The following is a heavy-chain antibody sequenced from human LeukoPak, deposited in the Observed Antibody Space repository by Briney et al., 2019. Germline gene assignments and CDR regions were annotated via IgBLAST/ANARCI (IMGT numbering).Heavy chain of an antibody. CDR1: GFTFSSYW. Sequence: GGSLRLSCAASGFTFSSYWMTWVRQAPGKGLEWVANIKQDGSEKYYVDSVKGRFTISRDNAKNSLYLQVNSLRAEDTAMYYCARVDYGDYVGGYYFDYWGQGTLVTVSS. D-gene: IGHD4-17*01. V-gene: IGHV3-7*01. CDR2: IKQDGSEK. J-gene: IGHJ4*02. CDR3: ARVDYGDYVGGYYFDY.